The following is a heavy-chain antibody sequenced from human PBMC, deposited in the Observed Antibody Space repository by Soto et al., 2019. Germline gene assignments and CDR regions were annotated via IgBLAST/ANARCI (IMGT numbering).Heavy chain of an antibody. CDR2: IIPIFGTA. J-gene: IGHJ4*02. V-gene: IGHV1-69*13. CDR3: ASTYFLGYCSGGSCLKLDY. D-gene: IGHD2-15*01. Sequence: VASVKVSCKASGGTFSSYAISWVRQAPGQGLEWMGGIIPIFGTANYAQKFQGRVTITADESTSTAYMELSSLRSEDTAVYYCASTYFLGYCSGGSCLKLDYWGQGTLVTVSS. CDR1: GGTFSSYA.